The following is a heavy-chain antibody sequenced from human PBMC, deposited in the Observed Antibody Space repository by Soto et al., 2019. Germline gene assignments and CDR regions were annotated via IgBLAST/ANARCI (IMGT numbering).Heavy chain of an antibody. D-gene: IGHD5-18*01. CDR2: ISYDGSNK. V-gene: IGHV3-30-3*01. Sequence: GGNPKIACASQQYSLNRYPIYCVLQAPDKELEWVAVISYDGSNKYYADSVKGRFTISRENSKNTLYLQMNSLRAEDKAVYYFLREIQLCRNWFDF. CDR1: QYSLNRYP. CDR3: LREIQLCRNWFDF. J-gene: IGHJ5*01.